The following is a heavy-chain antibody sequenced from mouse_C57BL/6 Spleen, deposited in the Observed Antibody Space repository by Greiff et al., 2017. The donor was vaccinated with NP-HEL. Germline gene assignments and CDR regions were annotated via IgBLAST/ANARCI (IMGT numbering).Heavy chain of an antibody. CDR3: ARSAYEYDAYCDY. CDR2: IDPSDSET. V-gene: IGHV1-52*01. CDR1: GYTFTSYW. J-gene: IGHJ2*01. D-gene: IGHD2-4*01. Sequence: VQLQQPGAELVRPGSSVKLSCKASGYTFTSYWMHWVKQRPIQGLEWIGNIDPSDSETHYNQKFQDKATLTVDKSSSTAYMQLSSLTSEDSAVYDSARSAYEYDAYCDYCGQGTTLTVSS.